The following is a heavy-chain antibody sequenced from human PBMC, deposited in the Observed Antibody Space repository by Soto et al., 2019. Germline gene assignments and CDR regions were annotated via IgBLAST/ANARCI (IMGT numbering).Heavy chain of an antibody. CDR3: ARHTYYYYYMDV. CDR2: INSDGSST. CDR1: GFTFSSYW. J-gene: IGHJ6*03. Sequence: PGGSLRLSCAASGFTFSSYWMHWVRQAPGKGLVWVSRINSDGSSTSYADSVKGRFTISRDNAKNTLYLQMNSLRAEDTAVYYCARHTYYYYYMDVWGKGTTVTVSS. V-gene: IGHV3-74*01.